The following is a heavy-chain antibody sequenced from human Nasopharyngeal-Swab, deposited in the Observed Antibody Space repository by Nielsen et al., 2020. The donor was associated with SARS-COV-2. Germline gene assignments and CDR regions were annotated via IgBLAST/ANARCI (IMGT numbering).Heavy chain of an antibody. V-gene: IGHV1-69*06. CDR2: IIPIFGTA. D-gene: IGHD5-24*01. CDR3: ARLGGYNYCFDY. CDR1: GGTFSSYA. Sequence: SVKVSCKASGGTFSSYAISWVRQAPGQGLEWMGGIIPIFGTANYAQKFQGRVTITADKSTSTAYMELSSLRSEDTAVYYCARLGGYNYCFDYWGQGTLVTVSS. J-gene: IGHJ4*02.